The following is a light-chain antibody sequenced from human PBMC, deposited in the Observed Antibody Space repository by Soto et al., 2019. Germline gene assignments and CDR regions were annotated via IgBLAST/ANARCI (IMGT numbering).Light chain of an antibody. V-gene: IGLV8-61*01. J-gene: IGLJ3*02. CDR3: VLYMGSGISV. Sequence: QTVVTQEPSFSVSPGGTVTLTCGLSSGSVSTSHYLSWHQQTPGQAPRTLIHSTNTRSSGVPDRFSGSILGNKAALTITGAQADDESDYYCVLYMGSGISVFGGGTKLTVL. CDR1: SGSVSTSHY. CDR2: STN.